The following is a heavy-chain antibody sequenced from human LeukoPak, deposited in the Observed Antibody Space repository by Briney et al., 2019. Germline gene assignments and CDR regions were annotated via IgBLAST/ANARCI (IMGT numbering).Heavy chain of an antibody. J-gene: IGHJ4*02. CDR2: VHYSGST. CDR1: GGSISNSGDY. D-gene: IGHD6-19*01. CDR3: ARQDGTTVAGRFDY. V-gene: IGHV4-39*01. Sequence: SEILSLTCAVSGGSISNSGDYWGWIRQPPGKGLEWLASVHYSGSTYNRPSLKSRVSISVDTSNNQFSLKLTSVTAADTAVYYCARQDGTTVAGRFDYWGQGTLVTVSS.